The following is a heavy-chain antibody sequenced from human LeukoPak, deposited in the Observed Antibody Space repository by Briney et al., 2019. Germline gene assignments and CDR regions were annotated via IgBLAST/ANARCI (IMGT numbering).Heavy chain of an antibody. V-gene: IGHV1-69*04. CDR3: AREIWMVGATADY. CDR2: IIPILGIA. Sequence: ASVKVSCKASGGTFSSYAISWVRQAPGQGLEWMGRIIPILGIANYAQKFQGRVTITADKSTSTAYMELSSLRSEDTAVYYCAREIWMVGATADYWGQGTLVTVSS. J-gene: IGHJ4*02. CDR1: GGTFSSYA. D-gene: IGHD1-26*01.